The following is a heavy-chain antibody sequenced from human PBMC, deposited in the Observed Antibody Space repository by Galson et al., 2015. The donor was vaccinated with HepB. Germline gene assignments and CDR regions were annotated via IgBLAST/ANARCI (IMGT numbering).Heavy chain of an antibody. D-gene: IGHD3-3*01. J-gene: IGHJ6*03. Sequence: SVKVSCKASGYTFTDYVVNWVRQAPGQGLEWMGWMNTNTGKPTYAPGFAGRFVFSLDTSVTTAYLQISSLETDDTAVYYCARSPLRFLDWLPYYDYYYMDVWGEGTTVTFSS. CDR2: MNTNTGKP. V-gene: IGHV7-4-1*02. CDR1: GYTFTDYV. CDR3: ARSPLRFLDWLPYYDYYYMDV.